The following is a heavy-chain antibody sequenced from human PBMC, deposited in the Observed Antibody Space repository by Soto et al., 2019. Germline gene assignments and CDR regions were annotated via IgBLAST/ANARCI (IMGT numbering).Heavy chain of an antibody. Sequence: PSETLSLTCSVSGGAISSSYWSWIRQPPGKGLEWIGYIYHSGSTNYNPSLKNRVTILVDTSKTQFSLRLSSVTAADTAVYYCARVKTCSVTSCYGPDAWGKGTTVTVSS. J-gene: IGHJ6*04. D-gene: IGHD2-2*01. CDR3: ARVKTCSVTSCYGPDA. CDR2: IYHSGST. V-gene: IGHV4-59*08. CDR1: GGAISSSY.